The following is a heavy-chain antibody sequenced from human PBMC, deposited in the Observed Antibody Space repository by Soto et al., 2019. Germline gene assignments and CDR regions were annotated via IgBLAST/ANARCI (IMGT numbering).Heavy chain of an antibody. V-gene: IGHV5-51*01. D-gene: IGHD3-10*01. CDR1: GYSFTSYW. CDR3: ARHHHYYGSGSYYKNWSDP. Sequence: PGESLKISCKGSGYSFTSYWIGWVRQMPGKGLEWMGIIYPGDSDTRYSPSFQGQVTISADKSISTAYLQWSSLKASDTAMYYCARHHHYYGSGSYYKNWSDPWGQGTLVTVSS. CDR2: IYPGDSDT. J-gene: IGHJ5*02.